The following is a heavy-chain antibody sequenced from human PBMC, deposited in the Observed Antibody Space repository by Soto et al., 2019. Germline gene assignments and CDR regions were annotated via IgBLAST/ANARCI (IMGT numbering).Heavy chain of an antibody. CDR3: ARENSYFDY. CDR1: GYTFRHFG. V-gene: IGHV1-18*01. J-gene: IGHJ4*02. CDR2: ISAYNANA. Sequence: QIQLLQSGAEVKKPGASVKVTCKASGYTFRHFGISWVRQAPGQGLEWMGWISAYNANANYAQKFQGRLTMTADTSTSTAYMELRSLRSDDTAVYYFARENSYFDYWGQGTLVTVSS.